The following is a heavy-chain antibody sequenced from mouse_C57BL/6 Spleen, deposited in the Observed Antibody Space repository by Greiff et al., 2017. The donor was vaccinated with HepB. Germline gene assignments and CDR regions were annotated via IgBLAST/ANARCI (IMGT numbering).Heavy chain of an antibody. CDR2: IWSGGST. CDR3: ARDLRRDAMDY. V-gene: IGHV2-2*01. J-gene: IGHJ4*01. Sequence: QVQLKQSGPGLVQPSQSLSITCTVSGFSLTSYGVHWVRQSPGKGLEWLGVIWSGGSTDYNAAFISRLSISKDNSKSQVFFKMNSLQADDTAIYYCARDLRRDAMDYWGQGTSVTVSS. D-gene: IGHD1-1*01. CDR1: GFSLTSYG.